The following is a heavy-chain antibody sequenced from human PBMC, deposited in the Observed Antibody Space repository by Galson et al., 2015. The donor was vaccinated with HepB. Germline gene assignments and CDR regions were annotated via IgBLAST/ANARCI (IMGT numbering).Heavy chain of an antibody. CDR1: GFTFSSYA. CDR3: ARGHYYYDSSGYPGGY. CDR2: ISYDGSNK. Sequence: SLRLSCAAFGFTFSSYAMHWVRQAPGKGLEWVAVISYDGSNKYYADSVKGRFTISRDNSKNTLYLQMNSLRAEDTAVYYCARGHYYYDSSGYPGGYWGQGTLVTVSS. D-gene: IGHD3-22*01. J-gene: IGHJ4*02. V-gene: IGHV3-30-3*01.